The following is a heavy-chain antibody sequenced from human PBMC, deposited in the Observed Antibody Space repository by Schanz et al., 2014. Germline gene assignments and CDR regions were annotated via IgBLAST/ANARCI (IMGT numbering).Heavy chain of an antibody. V-gene: IGHV1-8*02. D-gene: IGHD6-13*01. CDR1: GYTFTSYD. Sequence: QVQLVQSGGEVKKPGASVRLSCEASGYTFTSYDINWVRQAPGQGLEWMGWMNPNSGNTGYAQKFQGRVTMTRHTSISTAYMELSSLRSEDTAVYYCARDGEAAAGCDYWGQGTLVTVSS. CDR3: ARDGEAAAGCDY. CDR2: MNPNSGNT. J-gene: IGHJ4*02.